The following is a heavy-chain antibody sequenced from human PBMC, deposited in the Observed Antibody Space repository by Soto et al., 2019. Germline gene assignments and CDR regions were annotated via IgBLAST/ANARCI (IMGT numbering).Heavy chain of an antibody. CDR1: GFTFSSSA. CDR3: ARCTVDTIVTSGWCHYLDP. CDR2: VSGSGGTT. V-gene: IGHV3-23*01. Sequence: EVQLLDSGGGLVQPGGSLSLSCAASGFTFSSSAMSWVRQAPGNGLEWVSAVSGSGGTTYYADSVSGRFTISRDNSKNTLYLKMNSLRAEDTAIYFFARCTVDTIVTSGWCHYLDPWGQGTLVTVSS. D-gene: IGHD6-19*01. J-gene: IGHJ5*02.